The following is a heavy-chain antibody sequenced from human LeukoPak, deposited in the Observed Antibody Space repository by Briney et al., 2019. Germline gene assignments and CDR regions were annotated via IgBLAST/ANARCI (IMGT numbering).Heavy chain of an antibody. D-gene: IGHD3-3*01. V-gene: IGHV4-30-2*01. CDR3: ARDAPLPSYGDFRRLAFDI. J-gene: IGHJ3*02. CDR1: GGSISSGGYY. CDR2: IYHSGST. Sequence: SQTLSLTCTVSGGSISSGGYYWSWIRQPPGKGLEWIGYIYHSGSTYYNPSLKSRVTISVDRSKNQFSLKLSSVTAADTAVYYCARDAPLPSYGDFRRLAFDIWGQGTMVTVSS.